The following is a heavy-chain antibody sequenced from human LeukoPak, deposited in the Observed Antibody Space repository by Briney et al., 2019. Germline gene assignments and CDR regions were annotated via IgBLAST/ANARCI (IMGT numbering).Heavy chain of an antibody. D-gene: IGHD4-23*01. CDR2: IYSGGST. V-gene: IGHV3-53*01. J-gene: IGHJ4*02. CDR3: ASGGFMGGNPGWYYFDY. CDR1: GFTVSSNY. Sequence: PGGSLRLSCAASGFTVSSNYMSWVRQAPGKGLEWVSVIYSGGSTYYADSVKGRFTISRDNSKNTLYLQMNSLRAEDTAVYYCASGGFMGGNPGWYYFDYWGQGTLVTVSS.